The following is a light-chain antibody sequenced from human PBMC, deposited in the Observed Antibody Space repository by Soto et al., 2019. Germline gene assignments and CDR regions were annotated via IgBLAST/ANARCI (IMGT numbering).Light chain of an antibody. CDR2: LAS. CDR1: QSVSSSY. V-gene: IGKV3-20*01. CDR3: QQYGRSPWT. J-gene: IGKJ1*01. Sequence: DIVLTQSPGTLSSSPGERATLSCRASQSVSSSYLAWYQQKPGQAPRLLTYLASSRATGIPDRFSGSGSGTDFTLTISGLEPEDFAVYYCQQYGRSPWTFGQGTKVEIK.